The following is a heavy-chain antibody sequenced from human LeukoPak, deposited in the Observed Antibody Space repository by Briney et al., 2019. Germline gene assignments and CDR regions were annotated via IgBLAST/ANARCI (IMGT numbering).Heavy chain of an antibody. CDR2: IFHSGST. D-gene: IGHD3-10*01. CDR3: ARVSMVRGAPDYYFDY. Sequence: PSETLSLTCTVSGYSISSGYYWGWIRQPPGKGLEWIGSIFHSGSTYYNPSLKSRVTISDDTSKNQFSLKLSSVTAADTAVYYCARVSMVRGAPDYYFDYWGQGTLVTVSS. CDR1: GYSISSGYY. J-gene: IGHJ4*02. V-gene: IGHV4-38-2*02.